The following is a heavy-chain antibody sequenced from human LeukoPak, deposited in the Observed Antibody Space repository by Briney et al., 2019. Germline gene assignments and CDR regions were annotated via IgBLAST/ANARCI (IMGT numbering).Heavy chain of an antibody. Sequence: ASVKVSCKSSGYTFTSYGISWLRQAPGQGLQWMGWVIAYNGNTNYAQKLQGRVTMTTDTSTSTAYMELRSLRSDDTAVYYCARVGGGYCSSTSCFPWFDPWGQGTLVTVSS. CDR3: ARVGGGYCSSTSCFPWFDP. D-gene: IGHD2-2*01. CDR1: GYTFTSYG. V-gene: IGHV1-18*01. CDR2: VIAYNGNT. J-gene: IGHJ5*02.